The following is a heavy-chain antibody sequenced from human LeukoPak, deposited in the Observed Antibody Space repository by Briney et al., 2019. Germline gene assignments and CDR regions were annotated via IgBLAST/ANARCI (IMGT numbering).Heavy chain of an antibody. CDR1: GFTFSGSA. CDR2: IRSKANSYAT. CDR3: TRSLYGSGSYIFY. D-gene: IGHD3-10*01. V-gene: IGHV3-73*01. Sequence: GGSLRLSCAASGFTFSGSAMHWVRQASGKGLEWVGRIRSKANSYATAYAASVEGRFTISRDDSKNTAYLQMNSLKTEDTAVYYCTRSLYGSGSYIFYWGQGTLVTVSS. J-gene: IGHJ4*02.